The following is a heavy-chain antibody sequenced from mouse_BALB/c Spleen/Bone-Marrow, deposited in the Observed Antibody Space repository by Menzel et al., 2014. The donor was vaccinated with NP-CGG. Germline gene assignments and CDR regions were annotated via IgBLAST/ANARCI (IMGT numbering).Heavy chain of an antibody. V-gene: IGHV1-69*01. CDR2: IDISDSYT. J-gene: IGHJ2*01. Sequence: QVQLQQPGAELVMPGASVKMSCKASGYTFTDHWMHWVKQRPGQGLEWIGAIDISDSYTTYNQKFKGKATLTVDESSSTAYMQLSRLTSEDSAVYYCARGGANVDNWGQGTTLTVSS. CDR3: ARGGANVDN. CDR1: GYTFTDHW.